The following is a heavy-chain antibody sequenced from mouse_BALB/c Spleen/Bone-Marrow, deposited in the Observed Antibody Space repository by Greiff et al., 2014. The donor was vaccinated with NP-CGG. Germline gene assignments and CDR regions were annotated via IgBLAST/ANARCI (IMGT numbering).Heavy chain of an antibody. D-gene: IGHD1-2*01. V-gene: IGHV1S22*01. CDR3: TRSTATFAY. CDR2: IYPGSGST. Sequence: LQQSGSELVRPGASVKLSCKASGYTFTSYWMHWVKQRPGQGLEWIGNIYPGSGSTNYDEKFKSKATLTVDTPSSTAYMQLSSLTSEDSAVYYCTRSTATFAYWGQGTLVTVSA. J-gene: IGHJ3*01. CDR1: GYTFTSYW.